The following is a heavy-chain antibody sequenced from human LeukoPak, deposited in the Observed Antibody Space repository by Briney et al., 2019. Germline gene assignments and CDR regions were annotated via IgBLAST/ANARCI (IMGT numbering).Heavy chain of an antibody. CDR2: INPNSGGT. CDR3: ARDQHIVVVPAAIGYYYYYMDV. D-gene: IGHD2-2*02. CDR1: GYTFTGYY. Sequence: ASVKVSCXASGYTFTGYYMHWVRLAPGQGLEWMGWINPNSGGTNYAQKLQGRVTMTRDTSISTAYMELSRLRSDDTAVYYCARDQHIVVVPAAIGYYYYYMDVWGKGTTVTVSS. V-gene: IGHV1-2*02. J-gene: IGHJ6*03.